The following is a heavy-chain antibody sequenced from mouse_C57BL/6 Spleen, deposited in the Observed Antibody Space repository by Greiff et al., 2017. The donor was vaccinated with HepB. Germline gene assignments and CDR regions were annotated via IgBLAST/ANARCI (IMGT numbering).Heavy chain of an antibody. Sequence: EVQLVESGEGLVKPGGSLKLSCAASGFTFSSYAMSWVRQTPEKRLEWVAYISSGGDYIYYADTVKGRFTISRDNARNTLYLQMSSLKSEDTAMYYCTRAHYYGSSYYAMDYWGQGTSVTVSS. D-gene: IGHD1-1*01. CDR1: GFTFSSYA. CDR2: ISSGGDYI. CDR3: TRAHYYGSSYYAMDY. J-gene: IGHJ4*01. V-gene: IGHV5-9-1*02.